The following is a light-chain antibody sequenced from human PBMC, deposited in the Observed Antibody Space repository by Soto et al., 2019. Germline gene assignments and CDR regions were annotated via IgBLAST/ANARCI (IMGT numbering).Light chain of an antibody. Sequence: DIQMTQSPSTLSASIGDRIIITCRASQSINTWLAWYQQKPGEAPKLLIYDGPTLARGVPSRFSGSGSETEFTLTISRLQPDDFATFYCQQYQTYSRTFGQGTKVEV. CDR2: DGP. J-gene: IGKJ1*01. CDR3: QQYQTYSRT. CDR1: QSINTW. V-gene: IGKV1-5*03.